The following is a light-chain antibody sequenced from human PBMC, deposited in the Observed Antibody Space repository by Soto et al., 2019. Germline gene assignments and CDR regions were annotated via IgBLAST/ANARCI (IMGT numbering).Light chain of an antibody. V-gene: IGLV1-40*01. CDR2: ANT. J-gene: IGLJ2*01. CDR3: QSYDNILSGPV. Sequence: QSVLTQPPSVSGAPGQRVTISCTGSSSNIGAGIDVHWYQKFPGTAPKLLIYANTNRPSGVPDRFSGSKSGTSAYLAITGLQAADEADYYCQSYDNILSGPVFGGWTKLTV. CDR1: SSNIGAGID.